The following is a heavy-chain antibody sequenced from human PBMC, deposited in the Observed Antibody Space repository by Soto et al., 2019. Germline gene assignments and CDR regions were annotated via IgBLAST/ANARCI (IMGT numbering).Heavy chain of an antibody. Sequence: GESLKISCKGSGYSFTSYWIGWVRQIPGKGLEWMGIIYPGDSDTRYSPSFQGQVTISADKSISTAYLQWSSLKVSDTAMYYCARQSIAAGYYCDVMDFWGQGSTVTVSS. CDR2: IYPGDSDT. J-gene: IGHJ6*02. D-gene: IGHD6-6*01. V-gene: IGHV5-51*01. CDR1: GYSFTSYW. CDR3: ARQSIAAGYYCDVMDF.